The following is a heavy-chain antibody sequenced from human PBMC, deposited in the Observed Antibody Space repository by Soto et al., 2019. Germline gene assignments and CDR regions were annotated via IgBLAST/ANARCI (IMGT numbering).Heavy chain of an antibody. CDR1: TFTFSSYA. V-gene: IGHV3-23*01. D-gene: IGHD5-12*01. Sequence: VQLLESGGCLVQPGGSLRLSCAASTFTFSSYAMTWVRQAPGKGLEWVSSLSGSGGSTYYADSVKGRFTISRDNSKNTLYLQMNSLRVEDTAVYYCAKAATEMATITGFDYWGQGTLVTVSS. J-gene: IGHJ4*02. CDR2: LSGSGGST. CDR3: AKAATEMATITGFDY.